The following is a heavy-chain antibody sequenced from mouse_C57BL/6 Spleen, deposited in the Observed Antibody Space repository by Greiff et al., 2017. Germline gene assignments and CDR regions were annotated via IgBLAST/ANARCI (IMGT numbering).Heavy chain of an antibody. Sequence: EVMLVESGGGLVKPGGSLKLSCAASGFTFSDYGMHWVRQAPEKGLEWVAYISSGSSTIYYADTVKGRFTISRDNAKNTLFLQMTSLRSEDTAMYYCARGNYDGYYVGWFAYWGQGTLVTVSA. D-gene: IGHD2-3*01. J-gene: IGHJ3*01. CDR3: ARGNYDGYYVGWFAY. CDR2: ISSGSSTI. V-gene: IGHV5-17*01. CDR1: GFTFSDYG.